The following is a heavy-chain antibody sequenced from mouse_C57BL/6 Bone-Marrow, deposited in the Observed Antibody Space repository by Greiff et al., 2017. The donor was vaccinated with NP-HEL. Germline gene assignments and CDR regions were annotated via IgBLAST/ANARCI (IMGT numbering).Heavy chain of an antibody. D-gene: IGHD1-1*01. Sequence: QVHVKQSGAELAKPGASVKLSCKASGYTFTSYWMHWVKQRPGQGLEWIGYINPSSGYTKYNQKFKDKATLTADKSSSTAYMQLSSLTYEDSAVYYCALLRVSLYAMDYWGQGTSVTVSS. V-gene: IGHV1-7*01. CDR2: INPSSGYT. J-gene: IGHJ4*01. CDR3: ALLRVSLYAMDY. CDR1: GYTFTSYW.